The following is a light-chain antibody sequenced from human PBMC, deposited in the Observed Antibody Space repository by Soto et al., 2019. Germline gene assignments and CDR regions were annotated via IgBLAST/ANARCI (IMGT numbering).Light chain of an antibody. CDR1: QSVSSN. Sequence: EIVLPQSPATLSVSPGERATLSCRASQSVSSNLAWYQQKPGQAPRLLVYGASTRPTGIPTRFSGSGSGTEFTLTISSLQSEDFAIHYCPPFNTCLLWTFCQGTMADI. J-gene: IGKJ1*01. CDR3: PPFNTCLLWT. CDR2: GAS. V-gene: IGKV3-15*01.